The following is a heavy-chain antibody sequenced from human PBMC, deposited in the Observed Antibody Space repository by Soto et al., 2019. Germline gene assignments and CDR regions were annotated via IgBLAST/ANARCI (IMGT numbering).Heavy chain of an antibody. CDR1: GGTFSSYA. CDR2: SIRIFGTA. D-gene: IGHD1-26*01. CDR3: ATAHSCLPPN. Sequence: QVQLVQSGAEVKKPGSSVKVSCKASGGTFSSYAISWVRQAPGQGLEWMGGSIRIFGTAKYAQKFQGRVTITAYESTSTAYMELSSLRSEYTAVYSCATAHSCLPPNWGQGTLVTVSS. V-gene: IGHV1-69*01. J-gene: IGHJ4*02.